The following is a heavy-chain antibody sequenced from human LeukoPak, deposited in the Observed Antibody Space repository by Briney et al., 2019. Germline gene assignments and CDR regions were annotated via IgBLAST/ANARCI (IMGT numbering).Heavy chain of an antibody. CDR2: IYYSGST. CDR1: GGSISSYY. Sequence: SETLSLTCTVSGGSISSYYWSWIRQPPGKGLEWIGYIYYSGSTNYNPSLKSRVTISVDTSKNQFSLKLSSVTAADTAVYYCARGYGSGSYYNWFDPWGQGTLVTVSS. D-gene: IGHD3-10*01. CDR3: ARGYGSGSYYNWFDP. J-gene: IGHJ5*02. V-gene: IGHV4-59*01.